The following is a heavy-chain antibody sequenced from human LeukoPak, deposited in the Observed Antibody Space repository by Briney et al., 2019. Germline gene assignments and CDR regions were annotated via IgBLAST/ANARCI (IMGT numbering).Heavy chain of an antibody. CDR1: GFTLSSYS. J-gene: IGHJ4*02. CDR2: ISSSSSYI. Sequence: GGSLRLSCAASGFTLSSYSMNWVRQAPGKGLEWVSSISSSSSYIYYADSVKGRFTIPRDNAKNSLYLQMNSLRAEDTAVYYCARGPYDYVWGSYGYFDYWGQGTLVTVSS. CDR3: ARGPYDYVWGSYGYFDY. D-gene: IGHD3-16*01. V-gene: IGHV3-21*01.